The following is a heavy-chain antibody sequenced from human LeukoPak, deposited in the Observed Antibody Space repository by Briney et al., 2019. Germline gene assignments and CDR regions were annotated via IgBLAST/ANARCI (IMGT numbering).Heavy chain of an antibody. CDR1: GFTFDDYA. Sequence: PGGSLRLSCAASGFTFDDYAMHWVRQAPGKGLEWVSGISWNSGSIGYADSVKGRFTISRDNAKNSPYLQMNSLRAEDMALYYCAKSICSSTSCYLGYWGQGTLVTVSS. CDR3: AKSICSSTSCYLGY. CDR2: ISWNSGSI. J-gene: IGHJ4*02. D-gene: IGHD2-2*01. V-gene: IGHV3-9*03.